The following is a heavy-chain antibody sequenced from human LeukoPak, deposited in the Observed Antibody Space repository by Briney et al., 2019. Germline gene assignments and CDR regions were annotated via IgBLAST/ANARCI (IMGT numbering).Heavy chain of an antibody. CDR2: INPNSGGT. Sequence: ASVKVSCKASGYTFTGYYMHWVRQAPGQGLEWTGWINPNSGGTNYAQKFQGRVTMTRDTSISTAYMELSRLRSDDTAVYYCARGPQYYYDSSGPGDYWGQGTLVTVSS. V-gene: IGHV1-2*02. CDR1: GYTFTGYY. J-gene: IGHJ4*02. CDR3: ARGPQYYYDSSGPGDY. D-gene: IGHD3-22*01.